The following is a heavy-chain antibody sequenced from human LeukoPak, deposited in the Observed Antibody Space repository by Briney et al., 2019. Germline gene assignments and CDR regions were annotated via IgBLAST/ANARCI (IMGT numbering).Heavy chain of an antibody. CDR3: AREGGGPLEPFDY. V-gene: IGHV3-23*01. CDR2: ISVSGGST. D-gene: IGHD1-1*01. CDR1: GFTFSNHA. Sequence: GGSLRLSCAASGFTFSNHAMSWVRQAPGKGLEWVAVISVSGGSTYYADSVKGRFTISRDNSKNTLYLQMNSLRAEDTAVYYCAREGGGPLEPFDYWGQGTLVTVSS. J-gene: IGHJ4*02.